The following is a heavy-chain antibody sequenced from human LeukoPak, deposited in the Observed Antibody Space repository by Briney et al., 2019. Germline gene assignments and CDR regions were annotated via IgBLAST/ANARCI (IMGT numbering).Heavy chain of an antibody. D-gene: IGHD3-22*01. V-gene: IGHV3-23*01. CDR2: VSGATGNS. CDR1: GCTFSTYG. J-gene: IGHJ4*02. Sequence: GGSLRLSCAASGCTFSTYGMNWVRQAPGKGLEWVSSVSGATGNSYYVGSVKGRFTISRGYSKNTLDLQMNSLRAEDTAVYYCAKDHQCYDRSGYCPIDYWGQGTLVIVSA. CDR3: AKDHQCYDRSGYCPIDY.